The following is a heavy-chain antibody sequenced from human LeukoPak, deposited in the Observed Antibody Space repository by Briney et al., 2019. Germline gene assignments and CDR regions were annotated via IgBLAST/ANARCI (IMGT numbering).Heavy chain of an antibody. Sequence: PGGSLRLSCAASGFTVSSNYMSWVRQAPGKGLEWVSVIHSGGSTYYADSVKGRFTISRDNSKNTLDLQMNSLRAEDTAVYYCARDYGSRGSSSYPFDNWSQGTLVTVSP. CDR3: ARDYGSRGSSSYPFDN. V-gene: IGHV3-53*01. D-gene: IGHD3-10*01. J-gene: IGHJ4*02. CDR1: GFTVSSNY. CDR2: IHSGGST.